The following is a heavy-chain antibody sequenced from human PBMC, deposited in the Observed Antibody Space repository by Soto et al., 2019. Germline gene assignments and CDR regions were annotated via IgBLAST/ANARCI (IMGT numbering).Heavy chain of an antibody. CDR2: IDPSDSYT. Sequence: GESLKISCKGSGYSFTSYWISWVRQMPGKGLEWMGRIDPSDSYTNYSPSFQGHVTISADKSISTAYLQWSSLKASDTAMYYCARPSYYYDSSGYYPYYFDYWGQGTLVTVSS. D-gene: IGHD3-22*01. CDR1: GYSFTSYW. J-gene: IGHJ4*02. CDR3: ARPSYYYDSSGYYPYYFDY. V-gene: IGHV5-10-1*01.